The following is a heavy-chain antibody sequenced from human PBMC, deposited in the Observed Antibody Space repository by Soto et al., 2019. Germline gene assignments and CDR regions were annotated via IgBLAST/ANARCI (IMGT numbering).Heavy chain of an antibody. CDR1: GGSFTSNNW. V-gene: IGHV4-4*02. Sequence: PSETLSLTCAVSGGSFTSNNWWTRVRQPPGQGLEWIGEIYRTGSTNYNPSLKSRVTISLDKSENQFSLKVTSLTAADTAVYYCASRDPGTSADYWGQGTLVTVSS. CDR2: IYRTGST. J-gene: IGHJ4*02. D-gene: IGHD1-7*01. CDR3: ASRDPGTSADY.